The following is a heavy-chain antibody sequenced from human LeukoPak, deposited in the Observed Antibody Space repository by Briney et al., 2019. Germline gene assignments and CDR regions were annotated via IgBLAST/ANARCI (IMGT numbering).Heavy chain of an antibody. V-gene: IGHV3-23*01. CDR3: AKTGTLGYYFDY. CDR1: GFTFSSYA. CDR2: ISGSGGST. J-gene: IGHJ4*02. D-gene: IGHD3-10*01. Sequence: PGESLRLSCAASGFTFSSYAMSWVRQAPGKGLEWVSAISGSGGSTYYADSVKGRFTISRDNSKNTLYLQMNSLGVEDTALYYCAKTGTLGYYFDYWGQGTLVTVSS.